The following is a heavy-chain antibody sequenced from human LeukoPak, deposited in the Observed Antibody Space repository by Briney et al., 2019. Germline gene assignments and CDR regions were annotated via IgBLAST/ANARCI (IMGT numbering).Heavy chain of an antibody. Sequence: PSETLSLTCTVSGVSISSSGYYWGWIRQPPGKGLEWIGEIYHSGSTNYNPSLKSRVTISVDKSKNQFSLKLSSVTAADTAVYYCARNYYDSSGYLFDYWGQGTLVTVSS. CDR3: ARNYYDSSGYLFDY. J-gene: IGHJ4*02. CDR1: GVSISSSGYY. CDR2: IYHSGST. D-gene: IGHD3-22*01. V-gene: IGHV4-39*07.